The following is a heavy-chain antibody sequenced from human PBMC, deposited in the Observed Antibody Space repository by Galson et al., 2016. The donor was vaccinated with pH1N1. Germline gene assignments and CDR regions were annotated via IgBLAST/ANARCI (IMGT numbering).Heavy chain of an antibody. CDR1: GFTFDDYA. J-gene: IGHJ4*02. CDR2: ISWNSGSI. D-gene: IGHD6-13*01. V-gene: IGHV3-9*01. Sequence: SLRLSCAASGFTFDDYAMHWVRQAPGKGLEWVSGISWNSGSIGYADSVKGRFTISRDNAKNSLYLQMNSLRVEDTAVYYCARAVAAAASFWGQGTLVTVSS. CDR3: ARAVAAAASF.